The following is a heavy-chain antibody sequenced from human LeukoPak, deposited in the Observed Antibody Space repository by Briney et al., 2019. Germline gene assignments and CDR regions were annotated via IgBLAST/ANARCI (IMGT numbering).Heavy chain of an antibody. CDR2: ISSSSSSI. J-gene: IGHJ3*02. CDR3: ARDADWDAFDI. D-gene: IGHD2-21*01. V-gene: IGHV3-21*01. CDR1: GFTFSSYS. Sequence: GGSLRLSCAASGFTFSSYSMNWVRQAPGKGLEWVSSISSSSSSIYYADSVKGRFTISRDNAKNSLYLQMNSLRAEDTAVYYCARDADWDAFDIWGQGTMVTVSS.